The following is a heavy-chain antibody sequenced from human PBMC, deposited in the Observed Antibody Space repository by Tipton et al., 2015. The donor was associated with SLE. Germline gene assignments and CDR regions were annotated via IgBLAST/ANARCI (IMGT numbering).Heavy chain of an antibody. CDR1: GFSISSVYY. Sequence: TLSLTCAVSGFSISSVYYWGWIRQPPGKGLEWIGSIYHSGNTNYSPSLKSRVTISVDTLKNQFSLKLTSVTAADTAVYYCARGYGDTGYWGQGTLVTVSS. CDR2: IYHSGNT. D-gene: IGHD4-17*01. V-gene: IGHV4-38-2*01. J-gene: IGHJ4*02. CDR3: ARGYGDTGY.